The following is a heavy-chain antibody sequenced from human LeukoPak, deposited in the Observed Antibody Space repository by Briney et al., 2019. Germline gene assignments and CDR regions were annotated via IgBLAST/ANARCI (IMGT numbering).Heavy chain of an antibody. CDR1: GFTFSNYW. V-gene: IGHV3-7*01. D-gene: IGHD2-15*01. CDR2: IKPDGSEK. CDR3: ARIYCSGSCYSGDWYFDL. J-gene: IGHJ2*01. Sequence: GGSLRLSCAASGFTFSNYWMSWVRQAPGKGLEWVANIKPDGSEKYSVDSMKGRVTFSRDNAENSLYLQMSSLRVEDTAVYHCARIYCSGSCYSGDWYFDLWGRGTLVTVSS.